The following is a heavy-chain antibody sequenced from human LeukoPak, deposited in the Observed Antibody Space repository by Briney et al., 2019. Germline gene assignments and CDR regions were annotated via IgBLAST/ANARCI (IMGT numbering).Heavy chain of an antibody. D-gene: IGHD3-10*01. CDR1: GDSITSGGYS. J-gene: IGHJ6*03. CDR3: ARAVPGGSGSYYKPPYYYYYYMDV. CDR2: IYYSGST. V-gene: IGHV4-61*08. Sequence: SETLSLTCVVSGDSITSGGYSWSWIRQPPGKGLEWIGYIYYSGSTNYNPSLKSRVTISVDTSKNQFSLKLSSVTAADTAVYYCARAVPGGSGSYYKPPYYYYYYMDVWGKGTTVTISS.